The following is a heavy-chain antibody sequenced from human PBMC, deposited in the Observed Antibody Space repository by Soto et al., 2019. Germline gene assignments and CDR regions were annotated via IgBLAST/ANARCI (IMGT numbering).Heavy chain of an antibody. CDR1: GFTFSSYA. Sequence: EVQLLDSGGGLVQPGGSLRLSCAASGFTFSSYAMSWVRQAPGKGLEWVSAISGSAITTYYADSVKGRSTISRDNSNNTVYLQMNSLRAEDTAIYYCAKVIVARGGMDVWGRGTTVTVSS. V-gene: IGHV3-23*01. CDR2: ISGSAITT. D-gene: IGHD6-6*01. J-gene: IGHJ6*02. CDR3: AKVIVARGGMDV.